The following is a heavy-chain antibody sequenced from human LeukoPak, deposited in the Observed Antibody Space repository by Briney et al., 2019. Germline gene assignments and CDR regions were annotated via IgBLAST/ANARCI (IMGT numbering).Heavy chain of an antibody. V-gene: IGHV3-23*01. J-gene: IGHJ4*02. Sequence: GGSLRLSCAASGFTFSSYGMSWVRQAPGKGLEWVSAISGSGGSTYYADSVKGRFTISRDNSKNTLYVQMKSLRAEDTAVYYCAKDFVVVPGNVNYFDYWGQGTLVTVSS. CDR1: GFTFSSYG. CDR3: AKDFVVVPGNVNYFDY. D-gene: IGHD2-21*02. CDR2: ISGSGGST.